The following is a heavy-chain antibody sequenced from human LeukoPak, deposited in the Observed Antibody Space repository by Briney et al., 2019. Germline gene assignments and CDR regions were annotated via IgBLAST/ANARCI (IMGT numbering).Heavy chain of an antibody. CDR3: TKNQYSGTIITPLDPFDV. Sequence: ASVKVSCKASGYTFTRYHIHWLRQAPGQGIEWMGWIDPNTGGTNFAQKFQGRITMTRDTSINTVYMELNRLRSDDTAVYYCTKNQYSGTIITPLDPFDVWGQGTMVTVSS. CDR2: IDPNTGGT. D-gene: IGHD3-10*01. V-gene: IGHV1-2*02. J-gene: IGHJ3*01. CDR1: GYTFTRYH.